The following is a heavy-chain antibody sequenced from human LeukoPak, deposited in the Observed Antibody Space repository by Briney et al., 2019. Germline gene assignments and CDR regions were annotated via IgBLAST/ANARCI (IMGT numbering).Heavy chain of an antibody. J-gene: IGHJ4*02. V-gene: IGHV4-38-2*02. CDR3: ARSMDGSYFGY. D-gene: IGHD1-26*01. CDR1: GYSISSGYY. Sequence: SETLSLTCTVSGYSISSGYYWGWIRQPPGKGLEWIGGIYHSGSTYYNPSLKSRVTISVDTSKNQFSLKLSSVTAADTAVYYCARSMDGSYFGYWGQGTLVTVSS. CDR2: IYHSGST.